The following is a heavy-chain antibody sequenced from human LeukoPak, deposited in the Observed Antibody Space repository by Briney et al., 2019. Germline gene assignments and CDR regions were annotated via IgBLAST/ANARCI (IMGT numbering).Heavy chain of an antibody. J-gene: IGHJ3*01. V-gene: IGHV3-23*01. Sequence: GSLRLSCTASGFSFSSYALNWVRQAPGRGPEWVSSIGGSGGSAYYADSVKGRFTISRDNSKNTLYLQMNSLRAEDTAVYYCSKGGRWDYYDSSHWGQGTMVIVSS. D-gene: IGHD3-22*01. CDR2: IGGSGGSA. CDR1: GFSFSSYA. CDR3: SKGGRWDYYDSSH.